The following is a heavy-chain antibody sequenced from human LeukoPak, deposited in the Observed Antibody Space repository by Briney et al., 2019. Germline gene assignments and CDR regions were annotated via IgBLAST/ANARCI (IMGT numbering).Heavy chain of an antibody. CDR3: ARHDSWAGWFDH. V-gene: IGHV3-53*01. D-gene: IGHD3-22*01. Sequence: GGSLRLSCAASGFTVSDNYMSWVRQAPGKGLEWVSVIYSGGTTYSADSVKGRFTISRDNSKNTLYLQMNSLRAEDTAVYYCARHDSWAGWFDHWGQGTLVTVSS. J-gene: IGHJ5*02. CDR2: IYSGGTT. CDR1: GFTVSDNY.